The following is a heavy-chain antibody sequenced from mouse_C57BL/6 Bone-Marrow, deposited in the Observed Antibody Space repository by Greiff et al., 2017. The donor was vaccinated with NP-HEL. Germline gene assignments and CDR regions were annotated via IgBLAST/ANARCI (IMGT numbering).Heavy chain of an antibody. J-gene: IGHJ1*03. Sequence: EVKLVESGPVLVKPGASVKMSCKASGYTFTDYYMNWVKQSHGKSLEWIGVINPYNGGTSYNQKFKGKATLTVDKSSSTAYMELNSLTSEDSAVDYSARPTGTRWYIDVWGTGTTVTVSS. CDR1: GYTFTDYY. CDR3: ARPTGTRWYIDV. CDR2: INPYNGGT. D-gene: IGHD4-1*02. V-gene: IGHV1-19*01.